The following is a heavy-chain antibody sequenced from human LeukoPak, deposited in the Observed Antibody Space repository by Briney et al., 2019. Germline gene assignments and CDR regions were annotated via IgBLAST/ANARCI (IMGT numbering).Heavy chain of an antibody. CDR2: INSDGSST. Sequence: GGSLRLSCAASGFTFSSHWMHWVRQAPGKGLVWVSRINSDGSSTNYADSVKGRFTISRDNAKNTLYLQMNSLRVEDTAVYYCAREWSGFGELPDYWGQGTLVTVSS. CDR1: GFTFSSHW. J-gene: IGHJ4*02. V-gene: IGHV3-74*01. CDR3: AREWSGFGELPDY. D-gene: IGHD3-10*01.